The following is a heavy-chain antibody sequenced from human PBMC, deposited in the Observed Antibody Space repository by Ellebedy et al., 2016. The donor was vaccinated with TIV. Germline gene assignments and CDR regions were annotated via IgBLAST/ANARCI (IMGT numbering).Heavy chain of an antibody. CDR2: ISHSGSP. V-gene: IGHV4-34*01. CDR1: GESCSGPY. CDR3: ARRTSAGGIDY. D-gene: IGHD3/OR15-3a*01. J-gene: IGHJ4*02. Sequence: SETLSLTXAVYGESCSGPYWSGIRQSSGKGLKWIGEISHSGSPNYNPSFKSRVVMSVDTSKNQFSLKLTSLSAADTAVYYCARRTSAGGIDYWGQGMLVTVSS.